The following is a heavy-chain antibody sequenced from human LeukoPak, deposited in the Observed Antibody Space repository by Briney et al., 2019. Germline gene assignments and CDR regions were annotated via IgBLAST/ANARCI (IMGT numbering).Heavy chain of an antibody. J-gene: IGHJ4*02. CDR1: GFTFSSYS. Sequence: GGSLRLSCAASGFTFSSYSMSWVRQVPGKGLEWVSYISTSSSTIYYADSVKGRFTISRDNAKNSLDLQMNSLRADDTAVYYCARSGNYDCWGQGTLVTVPS. D-gene: IGHD1-26*01. V-gene: IGHV3-48*01. CDR3: ARSGNYDC. CDR2: ISTSSSTI.